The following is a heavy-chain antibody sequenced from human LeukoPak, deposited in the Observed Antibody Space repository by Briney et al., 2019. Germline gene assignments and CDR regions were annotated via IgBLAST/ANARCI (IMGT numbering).Heavy chain of an antibody. CDR1: GFTVSSNY. Sequence: GGSLRLSCAASGFTVSSNYMSWVRQAPGKGLEWASVIYSGGSTDYADSVKGRFTISRDNSKNTLYLQMNSLRAEDTAVYYCALQNDSSPFDYWGQGTLVTVSS. CDR2: IYSGGST. D-gene: IGHD3-22*01. J-gene: IGHJ4*02. V-gene: IGHV3-53*01. CDR3: ALQNDSSPFDY.